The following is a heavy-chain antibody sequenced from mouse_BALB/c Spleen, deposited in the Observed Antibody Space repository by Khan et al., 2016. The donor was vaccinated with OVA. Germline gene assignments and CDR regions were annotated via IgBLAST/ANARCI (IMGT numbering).Heavy chain of an antibody. CDR3: TRLAYYYDSEGFAY. CDR1: GFTFSTYG. Sequence: VQGVESGGDLVKPGGSLKLSCAASGFTFSTYGMPWVRQTPDKRLEWVATVSTGGGYTYYPDSVKGRFTISRDNAKNTLYLQMSGLKSEDTAMFYCTRLAYYYDSEGFAYWGQGTLVTVSA. J-gene: IGHJ3*01. CDR2: VSTGGGYT. D-gene: IGHD1-1*01. V-gene: IGHV5-6*01.